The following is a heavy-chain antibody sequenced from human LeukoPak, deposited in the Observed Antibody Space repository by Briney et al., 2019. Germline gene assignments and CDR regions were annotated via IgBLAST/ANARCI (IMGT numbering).Heavy chain of an antibody. J-gene: IGHJ4*02. Sequence: GGSLRLSCAASVSTLSTHWMTWVRQPPGKGLEWVASLQQDGGATHYVDSVKGRFTISRDNADNSLYLQMNSLRAEDTAVYYCIKSRGGSYSGIDYWGQGTLVTVSS. CDR3: IKSRGGSYSGIDY. D-gene: IGHD1-26*01. CDR2: LQQDGGAT. V-gene: IGHV3-7*05. CDR1: VSTLSTHW.